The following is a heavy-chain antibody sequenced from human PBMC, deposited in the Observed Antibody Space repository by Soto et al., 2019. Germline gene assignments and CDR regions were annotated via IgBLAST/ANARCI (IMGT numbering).Heavy chain of an antibody. CDR1: GGSLTTNY. CDR3: ARWYGGSLDY. Sequence: SETLSLTCTVSGGSLTTNYWSWVRQPPGKGLEWIGYIYYSGSTNYNPSLKSRVTISVDTSKNQFSLKLNSVTAADTAVYYCARWYGGSLDYWGQGTLVTVSS. D-gene: IGHD4-17*01. V-gene: IGHV4-59*01. CDR2: IYYSGST. J-gene: IGHJ4*02.